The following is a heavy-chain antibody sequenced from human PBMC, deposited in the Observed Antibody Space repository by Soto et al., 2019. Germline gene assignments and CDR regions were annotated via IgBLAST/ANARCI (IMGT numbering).Heavy chain of an antibody. J-gene: IGHJ3*02. CDR1: GFTFDDYA. D-gene: IGHD4-17*01. Sequence: EVQLVESGGGLVQPGRSLGLSCAASGFTFDDYAMHWVRQAPGKGLEWVSGISWNSGSIGYADSVKGRFTISRDNAKNSLYLQMNSLRAEDTALYYCAKVTTVTIGAGAFDIWGQGTMVTVSS. CDR3: AKVTTVTIGAGAFDI. V-gene: IGHV3-9*01. CDR2: ISWNSGSI.